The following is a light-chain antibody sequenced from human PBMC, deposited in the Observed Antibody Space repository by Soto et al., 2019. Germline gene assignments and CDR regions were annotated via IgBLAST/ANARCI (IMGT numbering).Light chain of an antibody. CDR3: QKYNSAPPWT. J-gene: IGKJ1*01. V-gene: IGKV1-27*01. Sequence: DIQMTQSPSSLSASVGARVPITCRASQGISNYLAWYQQKPGKVPKLLIYAASTLQSGVPSRFSDSGSGTDFTLTISSLQPEDVATYYCQKYNSAPPWTFGQGTKVDIK. CDR1: QGISNY. CDR2: AAS.